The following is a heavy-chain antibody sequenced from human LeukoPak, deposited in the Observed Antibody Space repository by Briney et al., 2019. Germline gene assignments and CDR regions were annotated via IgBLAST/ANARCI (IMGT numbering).Heavy chain of an antibody. Sequence: PGGSLRLSCAASGFTFSSYEMNRVRQAPGKGLEWVSYISSSGSTIYYADSVKGRFTISRDNAKNSLYLQMNSLRAEDTAVYYCAREDLGYSYGDYWGQGTLVTVSS. CDR2: ISSSGSTI. J-gene: IGHJ4*02. V-gene: IGHV3-48*03. D-gene: IGHD5-18*01. CDR3: AREDLGYSYGDY. CDR1: GFTFSSYE.